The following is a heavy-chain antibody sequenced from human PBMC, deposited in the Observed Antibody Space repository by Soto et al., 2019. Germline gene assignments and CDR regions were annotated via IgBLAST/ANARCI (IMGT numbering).Heavy chain of an antibody. CDR2: MNWDDDK. CDR3: AHGSGWLSDY. Sequence: QITLRESGPPLVKPTQPLTLTCNFSGFSLSSPAVGVNWIRQPPGKAPEWLALMNWDDDKRYNPSLKSRLTITKDTSKNQVVPTMTNRDPVDTATYYCAHGSGWLSDYWGQGTLVTVSS. J-gene: IGHJ4*02. V-gene: IGHV2-5*02. CDR1: GFSLSSPAVG. D-gene: IGHD6-13*01.